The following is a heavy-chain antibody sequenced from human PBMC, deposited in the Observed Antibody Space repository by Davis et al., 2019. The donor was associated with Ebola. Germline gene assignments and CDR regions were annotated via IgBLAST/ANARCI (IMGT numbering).Heavy chain of an antibody. CDR3: ARDPEPSLGTGAFDI. CDR1: GFTFSSYA. D-gene: IGHD1-14*01. J-gene: IGHJ3*02. V-gene: IGHV3-30-3*01. CDR2: ISYDGSNK. Sequence: GGSLRLSCAASGFTFSSYAMHWVRQAPGKGLEWVAVISYDGSNKYYADSVRGRFTISRDNAKDSLYLQMNSLRAEDTAMYYCARDPEPSLGTGAFDIWGQGTMVTVSS.